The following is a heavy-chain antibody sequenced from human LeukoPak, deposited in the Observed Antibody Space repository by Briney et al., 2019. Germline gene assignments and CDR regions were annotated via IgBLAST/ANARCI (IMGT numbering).Heavy chain of an antibody. CDR2: IYHSGST. CDR1: GGSISSSNW. Sequence: SGTLSLTCAVSGGSISSSNWWSWVRQPPGKGLEWIGEIYHSGSTNYNPSLKSRVTISVDKSKNQFSLKLSSVTAADTAAYYCARDRYYYYYGMDVWGQGTTVTVSS. J-gene: IGHJ6*02. V-gene: IGHV4-4*02. CDR3: ARDRYYYYYGMDV.